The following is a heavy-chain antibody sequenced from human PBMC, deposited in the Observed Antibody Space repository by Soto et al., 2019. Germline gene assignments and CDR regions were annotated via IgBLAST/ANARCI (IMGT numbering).Heavy chain of an antibody. CDR1: GGSISSTNW. V-gene: IGHV4-4*02. CDR3: VRDSGNGWKDY. J-gene: IGHJ4*02. D-gene: IGHD6-19*01. CDR2: IDHSGGT. Sequence: QVQLQESGPGLVKPSGTLSLTCAVSGGSISSTNWWNWVRQPPGKGLEWIGEIDHSGGTNYNPSRKGRVTMSVDKPKTQFSLKLSSVTAADTAVYYCVRDSGNGWKDYWGQGTLVTVSS.